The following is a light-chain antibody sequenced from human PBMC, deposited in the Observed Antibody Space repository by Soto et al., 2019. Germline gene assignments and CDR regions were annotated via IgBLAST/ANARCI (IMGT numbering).Light chain of an antibody. CDR1: SSDVGGYNY. V-gene: IGLV2-14*01. J-gene: IGLJ3*02. CDR3: SSYTSGSTLGV. Sequence: QSALTQPASVSGSPGQSITISCTGTSSDVGGYNYVSWYQQHPGKAPKLMIYEVSNRPSGVSNRFSGSKSGNTASLTISGLQAGDGADYYCSSYTSGSTLGVFGGGTKLTVL. CDR2: EVS.